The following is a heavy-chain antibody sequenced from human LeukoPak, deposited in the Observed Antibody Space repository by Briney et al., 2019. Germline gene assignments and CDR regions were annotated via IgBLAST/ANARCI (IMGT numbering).Heavy chain of an antibody. CDR1: GGSISSYY. Sequence: PSETLSLTCAVSGGSISSYYWSWIRRPPGKGLEWIGSIFYSGSTDSNPSLKGRVTISVDASKNQFSLKLSSVTAADTAMYFCARHYDSSAYWYYFGYWGQGTLVTVSS. CDR3: ARHYDSSAYWYYFGY. V-gene: IGHV4-59*08. D-gene: IGHD3-22*01. CDR2: IFYSGST. J-gene: IGHJ4*02.